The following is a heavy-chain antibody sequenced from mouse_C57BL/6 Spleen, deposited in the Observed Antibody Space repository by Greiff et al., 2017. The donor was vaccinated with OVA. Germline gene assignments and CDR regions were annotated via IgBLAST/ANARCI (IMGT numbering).Heavy chain of an antibody. CDR3: AHGPGSRYYYAMDY. D-gene: IGHD1-1*01. CDR2: INPGSGGT. CDR1: GYAFANYL. Sequence: VQLQESGAELVRPGTSVKVSCKASGYAFANYLIEWVKQRPGQGLEWIGVINPGSGGTNYNEKFKGKATLTADKSSSTAYMQLSSLTSEDSAVYFCAHGPGSRYYYAMDYWGQGTSVTVSS. J-gene: IGHJ4*01. V-gene: IGHV1-54*01.